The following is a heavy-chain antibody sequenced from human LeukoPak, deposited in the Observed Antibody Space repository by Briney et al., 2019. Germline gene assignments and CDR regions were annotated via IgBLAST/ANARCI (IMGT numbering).Heavy chain of an antibody. CDR3: ARPYYYDSRIDP. Sequence: PSQTLSHTCTVPGGSISSGDYYRSWIRQPPGKCLEWLAYMYYRGSTYYNPSLKSRVTMSADTSKNQLSLKLSSVTAADTAVYYCARPYYYDSRIDPWGQGILVTVSS. V-gene: IGHV4-30-4*01. CDR1: GGSISSGDYY. D-gene: IGHD3-22*01. CDR2: MYYRGST. J-gene: IGHJ5*02.